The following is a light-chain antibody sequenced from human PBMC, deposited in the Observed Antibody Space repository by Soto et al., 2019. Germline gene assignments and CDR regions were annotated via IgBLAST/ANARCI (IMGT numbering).Light chain of an antibody. V-gene: IGKV3-20*01. CDR1: QNIRSNY. CDR2: GSS. J-gene: IGKJ4*01. CDR3: QQYGYEPLT. Sequence: EIVLTQSPGTLSLFPGQRATLSCRASQNIRSNYVAWYQQKPGQAPRLLIFGSSTTATGIPDRFSASGSGTDFSLTISRLEPEDFAVYYCQQYGYEPLTFGGGTTVEI.